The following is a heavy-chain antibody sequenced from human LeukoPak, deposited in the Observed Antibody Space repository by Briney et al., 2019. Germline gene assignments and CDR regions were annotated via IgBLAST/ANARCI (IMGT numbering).Heavy chain of an antibody. D-gene: IGHD6-13*01. CDR3: ATRYSSSRFYYYYGMDV. CDR2: FDPEDGET. J-gene: IGHJ6*02. Sequence: ASVKVSCKVSGYTLTELSMHWVRQAPGKGLEWMGGFDPEDGETIYAQKFQGRVTMTEDTSTDTAYMELSSLRSEDTAVYYCATRYSSSRFYYYYGMDVWGQGTTVTVSS. V-gene: IGHV1-24*01. CDR1: GYTLTELS.